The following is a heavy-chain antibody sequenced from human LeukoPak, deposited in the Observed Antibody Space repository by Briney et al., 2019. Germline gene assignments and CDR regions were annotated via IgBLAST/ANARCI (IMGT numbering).Heavy chain of an antibody. J-gene: IGHJ4*02. CDR3: AREATWGQWYFDH. Sequence: GTSLRLSCVASGFSFSNHGMHWVRQAPGKGLEWVSVIASGGGAKFYADSVKGRFTLSRDNPKNMFFLQMNLLTVEDTAIYYCAREATWGQWYFDHWGQGTPVTVSS. CDR2: IASGGGAK. CDR1: GFSFSNHG. V-gene: IGHV3-30*03. D-gene: IGHD6-19*01.